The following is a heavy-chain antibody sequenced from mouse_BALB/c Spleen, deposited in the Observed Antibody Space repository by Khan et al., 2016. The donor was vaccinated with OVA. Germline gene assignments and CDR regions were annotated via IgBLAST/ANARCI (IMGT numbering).Heavy chain of an antibody. Sequence: EVELVESGGGLVQPGGSLKLSCAASGLTFSRFGMSWVRQTPDKRLELVATINSNGGSTYYPDSVKGRFTISRDTAKNTLYLQMSSLKSEDTAMYYCARIYYRYDEGYWYFAVWGAGTTVTVSS. V-gene: IGHV5-6-3*01. CDR3: ARIYYRYDEGYWYFAV. J-gene: IGHJ1*01. D-gene: IGHD2-14*01. CDR2: INSNGGST. CDR1: GLTFSRFG.